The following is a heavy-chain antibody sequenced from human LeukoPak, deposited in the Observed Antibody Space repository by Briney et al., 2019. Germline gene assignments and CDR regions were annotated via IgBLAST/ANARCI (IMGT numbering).Heavy chain of an antibody. V-gene: IGHV3-7*01. CDR3: ARVTPGGVGSFDY. D-gene: IGHD3-10*01. Sequence: GGSLRLSCAASGFTFSRYWMSWVRQAPGKGLEWVADINQAGSEKFYVDSVKGRFTIYRDNAKISLYLQMNSLRAGDTAVYYCARVTPGGVGSFDYWGQGTLVTVSS. CDR1: GFTFSRYW. J-gene: IGHJ4*02. CDR2: INQAGSEK.